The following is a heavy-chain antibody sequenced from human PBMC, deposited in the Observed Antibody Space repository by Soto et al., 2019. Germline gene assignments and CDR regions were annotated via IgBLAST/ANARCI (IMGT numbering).Heavy chain of an antibody. Sequence: GGSLRLSCAASGFTVSSNCMSWVRQAPGKGLEWVSVIYSGGSTYYADSVKGRFTISRDNSKNTLYLQMNSLRAEDTAVYYCARGADGYNFFDYWGQGTLVTVSS. CDR3: ARGADGYNFFDY. J-gene: IGHJ4*02. D-gene: IGHD5-12*01. CDR1: GFTVSSNC. V-gene: IGHV3-53*01. CDR2: IYSGGST.